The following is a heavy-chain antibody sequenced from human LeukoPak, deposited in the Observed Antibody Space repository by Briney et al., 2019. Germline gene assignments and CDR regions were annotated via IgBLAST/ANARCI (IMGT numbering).Heavy chain of an antibody. V-gene: IGHV4-34*01. D-gene: IGHD3-10*01. CDR1: GGSFSGYY. CDR3: ARSGYGSGRGRRFLDY. J-gene: IGHJ4*02. Sequence: SETLSLTCAVYGGSFSGYYWSWIRQPPGKGLEWIGEINHSGSTNYNPSLKSRVTISVDTSKNQFYLKLSSVTAADTAVYYCARSGYGSGRGRRFLDYWGQGTLVTVSS. CDR2: INHSGST.